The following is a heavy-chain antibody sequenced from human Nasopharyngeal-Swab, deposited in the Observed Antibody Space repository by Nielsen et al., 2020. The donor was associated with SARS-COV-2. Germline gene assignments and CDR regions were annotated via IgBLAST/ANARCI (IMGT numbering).Heavy chain of an antibody. D-gene: IGHD3-22*01. Sequence: ETLSLTCAASGFTFSSYWMHWVRQVPGKGLVWVSGINSDGSSTSYADSVKGRFTISRDNAKNTLYLQMNSLRAEDTAVYYCARGGTYYYDSSGYYHDAFDIWGQGTMVTVSS. CDR3: ARGGTYYYDSSGYYHDAFDI. CDR2: INSDGSST. V-gene: IGHV3-74*01. J-gene: IGHJ3*02. CDR1: GFTFSSYW.